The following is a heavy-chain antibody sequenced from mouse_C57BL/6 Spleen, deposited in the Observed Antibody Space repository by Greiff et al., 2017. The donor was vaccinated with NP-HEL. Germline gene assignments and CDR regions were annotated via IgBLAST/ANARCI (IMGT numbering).Heavy chain of an antibody. CDR1: GYSITSGYY. CDR3: ARDRLAAY. Sequence: EVQLQESGPGLVKPSQSLSLTCSVTGYSITSGYYWNWIRQFPGNKLEWMGYISYDGSNNYNPSLKNRISITRDTSKNQFFLKLNSVTTEDTATYYCARDRLAAYWGQGTLVTVSA. D-gene: IGHD2-13*01. CDR2: ISYDGSN. J-gene: IGHJ3*01. V-gene: IGHV3-6*01.